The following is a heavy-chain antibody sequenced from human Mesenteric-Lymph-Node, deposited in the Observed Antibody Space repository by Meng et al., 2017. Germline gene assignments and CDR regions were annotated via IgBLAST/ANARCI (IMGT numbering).Heavy chain of an antibody. CDR3: ARVDSSGYFLDY. Sequence: QVQLQESGPGLVKPSQTLSLTCTVSGGSISSGGHSWSWIRQHPGKGLEWIAYIYYSGSTYYNPSLKSRVILPVDTSKNQFSLKLSSVTAADTAVYYCARVDSSGYFLDYWGQGTLVTVSS. CDR2: IYYSGST. CDR1: GGSISSGGHS. J-gene: IGHJ4*01. V-gene: IGHV4-31*03. D-gene: IGHD3-22*01.